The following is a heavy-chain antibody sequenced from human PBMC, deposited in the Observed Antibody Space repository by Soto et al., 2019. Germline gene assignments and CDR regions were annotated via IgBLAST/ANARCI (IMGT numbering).Heavy chain of an antibody. CDR2: IVVGSGNT. D-gene: IGHD3-22*01. J-gene: IGHJ4*02. V-gene: IGHV1-58*01. CDR1: GFTFTSSA. Sequence: ASVKVSCKASGFTFTSSAVQWVRQARGQRLEWIGWIVVGSGNTIYAQKFQERVTITRDMSTSTAYMELSSLRSEDTAVYYCAADNHYYDSSGYLHAHFDYWGQGTLVTVSS. CDR3: AADNHYYDSSGYLHAHFDY.